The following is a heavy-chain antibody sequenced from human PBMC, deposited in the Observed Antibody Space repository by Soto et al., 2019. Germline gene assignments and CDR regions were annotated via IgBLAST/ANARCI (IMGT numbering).Heavy chain of an antibody. V-gene: IGHV3-30*18. CDR1: GFTFSSYA. D-gene: IGHD6-19*01. CDR3: AKDLVITSIAVAGTVPFDY. J-gene: IGHJ4*02. Sequence: PGGSLRLSCAASGFTFSSYAMHWVRQAPGKGLEWVAVISYDGSNKYYADSVKGRFTISRDNSKNTLYLQMNSLRAEDTAVYYCAKDLVITSIAVAGTVPFDYWGQGTLVTVSS. CDR2: ISYDGSNK.